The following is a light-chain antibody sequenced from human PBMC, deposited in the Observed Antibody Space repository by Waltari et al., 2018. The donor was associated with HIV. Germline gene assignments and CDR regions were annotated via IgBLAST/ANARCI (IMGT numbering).Light chain of an antibody. CDR1: SSNIGAGYD. CDR2: GNT. V-gene: IGLV1-40*01. Sequence: QSVLTQPPSVSGAPGPRVTSSCTGGSSNIGAGYDVHWYQQLPGTAPKLLIYGNTNRPSGVPDRFSGSKSGTSASLAITGLQAEDESDYYCQSYDSSLSGVVFGGGTKLTVL. J-gene: IGLJ2*01. CDR3: QSYDSSLSGVV.